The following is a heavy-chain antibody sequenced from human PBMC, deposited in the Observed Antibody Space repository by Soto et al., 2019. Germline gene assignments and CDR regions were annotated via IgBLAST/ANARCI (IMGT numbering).Heavy chain of an antibody. V-gene: IGHV3-11*01. CDR3: ARSSLTYFEF. Sequence: DLEESGGGLVKPGGSLRLSCTASGFTFSDYYMSWIRQAPGKGLEWLAYISGSGSTTYYTDSVKGRFAISRDNARTSLYLQINSLRVEDSAVYYCARSSLTYFEFWGHGTLVTVSS. CDR1: GFTFSDYY. CDR2: ISGSGSTT. J-gene: IGHJ4*01.